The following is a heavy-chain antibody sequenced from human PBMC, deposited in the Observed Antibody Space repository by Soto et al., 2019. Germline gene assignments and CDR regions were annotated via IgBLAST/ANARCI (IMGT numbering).Heavy chain of an antibody. Sequence: QVQLQESGPGLVKPSQTLSLTCTVSGGSISSGGYYWSWIRQHPGKGLEWIGYIYYSGSTYYNPALKTRVTISVDTSKNQCSLQLSSVTAADTAVYYCARGAIGEIAPVVWGQGTTVTVSS. CDR1: GGSISSGGYY. V-gene: IGHV4-31*03. CDR2: IYYSGST. J-gene: IGHJ6*02. D-gene: IGHD6-25*01. CDR3: ARGAIGEIAPVV.